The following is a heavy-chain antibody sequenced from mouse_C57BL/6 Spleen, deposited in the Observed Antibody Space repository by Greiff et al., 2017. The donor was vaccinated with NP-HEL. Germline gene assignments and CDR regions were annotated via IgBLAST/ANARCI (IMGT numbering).Heavy chain of an antibody. CDR3: ARGTTVVHFDY. CDR2: INPYNGGT. Sequence: EVQLQQSGPVLVKPGASVKMSCKASGYTFTDYYMNWVKQSHGKSLEWIGVINPYNGGTSYNQKFKGKATLTVDKSSSTAYMELNSLTSEDSAVYYCARGTTVVHFDYWGQGTTLTVSS. D-gene: IGHD1-1*01. J-gene: IGHJ2*01. CDR1: GYTFTDYY. V-gene: IGHV1-19*01.